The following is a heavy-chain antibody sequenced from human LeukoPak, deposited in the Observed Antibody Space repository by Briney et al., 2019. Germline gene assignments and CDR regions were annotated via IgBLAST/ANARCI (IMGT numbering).Heavy chain of an antibody. CDR3: ARDRVAVAGFGNAFDI. Sequence: GGSLRLSCAASGFTFSSYGMHWVRQAPGKGLEWVAVIWYDGSNKYYADSVKGRFTISRDNSKNTLYLQMNSLRAEDTAVYYCARDRVAVAGFGNAFDIWGQGTMVTVSS. V-gene: IGHV3-33*01. CDR1: GFTFSSYG. CDR2: IWYDGSNK. D-gene: IGHD6-19*01. J-gene: IGHJ3*02.